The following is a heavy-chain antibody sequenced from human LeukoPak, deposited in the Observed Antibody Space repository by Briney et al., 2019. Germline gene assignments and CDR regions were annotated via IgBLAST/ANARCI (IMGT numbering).Heavy chain of an antibody. CDR3: ARVGVYDSSDPFVYFDY. Sequence: PGGSLRLSCAASGFTVSSNYMSWVRQAPGKGLEWVSLIYRGGSAYYADSVKGRFTISRDNSKNTLYLQMNSLRAEDTAVYYCARVGVYDSSDPFVYFDYWGQGTLVTVSS. D-gene: IGHD3-22*01. CDR1: GFTVSSNY. J-gene: IGHJ4*02. V-gene: IGHV3-53*01. CDR2: IYRGGSA.